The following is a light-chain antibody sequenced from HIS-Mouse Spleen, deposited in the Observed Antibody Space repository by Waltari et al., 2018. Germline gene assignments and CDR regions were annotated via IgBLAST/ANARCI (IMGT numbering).Light chain of an antibody. CDR2: EDS. J-gene: IGLJ2*01. V-gene: IGLV3-10*01. CDR1: ALPQQY. CDR3: YSTDSSGNHRV. Sequence: SYELTHPPPVSVSPGPTARITFSGDALPQQYANWHQQKSGQDPVLGIYEDSKRPSGIPERFSGSSSGTMATLTISGAQVEDEADYYCYSTDSSGNHRVFGGGTKLTVL.